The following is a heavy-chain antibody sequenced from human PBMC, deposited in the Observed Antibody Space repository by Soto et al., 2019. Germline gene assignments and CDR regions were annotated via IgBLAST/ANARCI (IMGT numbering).Heavy chain of an antibody. CDR2: IYYSGST. CDR3: ARTNIAVAGNNDAFDI. J-gene: IGHJ3*02. CDR1: GGSISYYY. V-gene: IGHV4-59*01. D-gene: IGHD6-19*01. Sequence: SETLSLTFTVAGGSISYYYWSWFRQPPGKGLEWVGYIYYSGSTNYNPSLKSRVTISVDTSKMQFSLKLISVTAADTAVYYCARTNIAVAGNNDAFDIWGQGTMVTVSS.